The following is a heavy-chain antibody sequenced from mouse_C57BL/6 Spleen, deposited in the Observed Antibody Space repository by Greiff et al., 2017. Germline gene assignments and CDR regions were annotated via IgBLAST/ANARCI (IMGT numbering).Heavy chain of an antibody. V-gene: IGHV1-85*01. Sequence: QVQLKQSGPELVKPGASVKLSCKASGYTFTSYDINWVKQRPGQGLEWIGWIYPRDGSTKYNEKFKGKATLTVDTSSSTAYMELHSLTSEDSAVYFCARDYGSSLYDAMDYWGQGTSVTVSS. J-gene: IGHJ4*01. D-gene: IGHD1-1*01. CDR3: ARDYGSSLYDAMDY. CDR2: IYPRDGST. CDR1: GYTFTSYD.